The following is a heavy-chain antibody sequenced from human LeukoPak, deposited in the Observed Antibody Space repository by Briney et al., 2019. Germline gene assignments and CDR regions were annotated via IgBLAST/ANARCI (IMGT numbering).Heavy chain of an antibody. J-gene: IGHJ4*02. CDR1: GGSISSYY. CDR2: IDYSGNT. D-gene: IGHD4-17*01. CDR3: ARATSYGDYVDY. Sequence: PSETLSLTCTVSGGSISSYYWSWIRQPPGKGLEWIGYIDYSGNTNYNPSLKSRVAISVDTSKNQFSLKLSSVTAADTAVFYCARATSYGDYVDYWGQGTLVTVSS. V-gene: IGHV4-59*08.